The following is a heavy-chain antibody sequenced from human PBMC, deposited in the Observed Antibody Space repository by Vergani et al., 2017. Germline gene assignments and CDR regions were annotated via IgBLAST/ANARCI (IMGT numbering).Heavy chain of an antibody. D-gene: IGHD6-13*01. J-gene: IGHJ1*01. CDR2: ISYDGSNK. CDR3: AKDRVAAAGTQYFQN. V-gene: IGHV3-30*18. Sequence: QVQLVESGGGVVQPGRSLRLSCAASGFTFSSYSMNWVRQAPGKGLEWVAVISYDGSNKYYADSVKGRFTISRDNSKNTLYLQMNSLRAEDTAVYYCAKDRVAAAGTQYFQNWGQGTLVTVSS. CDR1: GFTFSSYS.